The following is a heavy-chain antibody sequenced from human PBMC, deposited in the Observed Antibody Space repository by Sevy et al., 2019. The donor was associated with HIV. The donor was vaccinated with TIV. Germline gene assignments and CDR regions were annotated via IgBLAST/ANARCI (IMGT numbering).Heavy chain of an antibody. CDR2: INPNSGDT. V-gene: IGHV1-2*06. Sequence: ASVKVSCKTSGYTFTSYFMHWVRLAPGLGPEWMGRINPNSGDTNYAQKFEDRVTMTRDTSISTAYMELNSLRADDTAVYYCARSGGYYNGAFDYWGQGTLVTVSS. CDR3: ARSGGYYNGAFDY. CDR1: GYTFTSYF. D-gene: IGHD3-10*01. J-gene: IGHJ4*02.